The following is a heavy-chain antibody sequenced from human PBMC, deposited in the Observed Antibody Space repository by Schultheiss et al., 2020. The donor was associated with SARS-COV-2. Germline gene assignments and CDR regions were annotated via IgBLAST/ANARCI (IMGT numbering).Heavy chain of an antibody. CDR2: ISGSGGST. CDR3: ARGGIIDCSSTSCYYYYYYMDV. D-gene: IGHD2-2*01. Sequence: GGSLRLSCAASGFAFTSYWMAWVRQVPGKGLEWVSAISGSGGSTYYADSVKGRFTISRDNSKNTLYLQMNSLRAEDTAVYYCARGGIIDCSSTSCYYYYYYMDVWGKGTTVTVSS. CDR1: GFAFTSYW. V-gene: IGHV3-23*01. J-gene: IGHJ6*03.